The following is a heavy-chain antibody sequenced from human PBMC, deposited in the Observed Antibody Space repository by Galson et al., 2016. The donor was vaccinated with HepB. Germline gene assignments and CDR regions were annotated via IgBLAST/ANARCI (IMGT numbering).Heavy chain of an antibody. Sequence: LRLSCAASGFSLTDYAITWVRQAPGKGLEWVSAITDRGTRTYYADSLKGRLILTRDTFKNIVYLQIDSLRAEDTAVYYCAKAYRSCGGDCSYVWYFDVWGRGTLVTVSS. D-gene: IGHD2-21*01. V-gene: IGHV3-23*01. J-gene: IGHJ2*01. CDR2: ITDRGTRT. CDR3: AKAYRSCGGDCSYVWYFDV. CDR1: GFSLTDYA.